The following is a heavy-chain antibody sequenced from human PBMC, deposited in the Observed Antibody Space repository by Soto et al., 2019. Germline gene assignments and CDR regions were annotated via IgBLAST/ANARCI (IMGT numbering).Heavy chain of an antibody. V-gene: IGHV4-31*03. Sequence: QVQLQESGPGLVKPSQTLSLTCTVSGGSISSGGYYWSWIRQHPGKGLEWIGYIYYSGSTYYNPSLKSRVTISVDTSKNQFSLKLSSVTAADTAVYYCARDSSSPTWDYYYGMDVWGQGTTVTVSS. D-gene: IGHD6-6*01. CDR2: IYYSGST. CDR1: GGSISSGGYY. CDR3: ARDSSSPTWDYYYGMDV. J-gene: IGHJ6*02.